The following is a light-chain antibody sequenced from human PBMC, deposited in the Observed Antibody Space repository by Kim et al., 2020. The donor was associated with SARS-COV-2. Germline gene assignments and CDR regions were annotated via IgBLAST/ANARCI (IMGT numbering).Light chain of an antibody. CDR1: QSVGSN. J-gene: IGKJ1*01. CDR2: GAS. Sequence: SPGESATLSCRASQSVGSNVAWYQQKPGQAPRLLSYGASTRATDIPARFSGSGSGTEFTLTISSLQSEDLADYFCQQYDDWPPWTFGQGTKVDIK. V-gene: IGKV3-15*01. CDR3: QQYDDWPPWT.